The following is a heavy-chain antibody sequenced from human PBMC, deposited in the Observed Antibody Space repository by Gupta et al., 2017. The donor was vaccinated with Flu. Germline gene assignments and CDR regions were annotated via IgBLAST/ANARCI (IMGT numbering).Heavy chain of an antibody. J-gene: IGHJ6*02. CDR3: ARACLPGGYWDETGYLAFLHATDV. CDR2: ISGSGDTI. CDR1: GFIFKDYD. D-gene: IGHD3-9*01. Sequence: EVVLLESGGDLVQPGGSLRLSCAASGFIFKDYDMNWVRQAPGKGLEWVSTISGSGDTIYYADSVKGRFTISRGNSRNTLFLQMTSLRVEDTAVYYCARACLPGGYWDETGYLAFLHATDVWGPGTAVTVSS. V-gene: IGHV3-23*01.